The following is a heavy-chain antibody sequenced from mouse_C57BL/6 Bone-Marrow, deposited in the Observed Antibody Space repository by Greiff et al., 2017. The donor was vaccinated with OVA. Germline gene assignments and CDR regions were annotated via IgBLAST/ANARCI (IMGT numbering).Heavy chain of an antibody. CDR3: ARKPIYYYGSSTSDFDY. J-gene: IGHJ2*01. D-gene: IGHD1-1*01. V-gene: IGHV1-64*01. CDR1: GYTFTSYW. CDR2: IHPNSGST. Sequence: VQLQQPGAELVKPGASVKLSCTASGYTFTSYWMHWVKQRPGQGLEWIGMIHPNSGSTNYNEKFKSKATLTVDKSSSTAYMQLSSLAYEDSTVYYCARKPIYYYGSSTSDFDYWGQGTTRTVSS.